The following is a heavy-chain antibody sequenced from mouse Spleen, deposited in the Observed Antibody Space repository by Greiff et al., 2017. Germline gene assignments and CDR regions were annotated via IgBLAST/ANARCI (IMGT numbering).Heavy chain of an antibody. CDR2: ISSGGGNT. Sequence: EVKLVESGGGLVKLGGSLKLSCAASGFTFSSYAMSWVRQTPEKRLEWVATISSGGGNTYYPDSVKGRFTISRDNAKNTLYLQMSSLKSEDTAMYYCARRWLLGGVYAMDYWGQGTSVTVSS. CDR1: GFTFSSYA. CDR3: ARRWLLGGVYAMDY. J-gene: IGHJ4*01. V-gene: IGHV5-9*04. D-gene: IGHD2-3*01.